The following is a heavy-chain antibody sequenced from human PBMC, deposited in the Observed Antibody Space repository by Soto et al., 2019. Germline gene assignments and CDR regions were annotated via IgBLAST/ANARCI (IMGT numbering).Heavy chain of an antibody. D-gene: IGHD6-19*01. V-gene: IGHV6-1*01. Sequence: SQTLSLICAISGDSVSRNTAAWNWIRSSPSRGLEWLGRTYYRSNWRHDYAVSVKSRITVNPDTSKNHFSLQLNSVTPEHTAVYYCTRGVAGSGFHPWGQGTPVTVSS. J-gene: IGHJ5*02. CDR2: TYYRSNWRH. CDR3: TRGVAGSGFHP. CDR1: GDSVSRNTAA.